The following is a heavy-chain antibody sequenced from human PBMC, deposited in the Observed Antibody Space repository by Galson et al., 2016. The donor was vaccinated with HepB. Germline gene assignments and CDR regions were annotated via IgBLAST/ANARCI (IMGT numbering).Heavy chain of an antibody. CDR3: ARVTHSEYDSAWAPRDAFDI. V-gene: IGHV3-30-3*01. J-gene: IGHJ3*02. Sequence: LRLSCAASGFTFSSYAIHWVRQAPGQGLEWVTVISYDGNNKYYADSVKGRFSISRDNSKNTLYLQMNSLRGEDTAVYYCARVTHSEYDSAWAPRDAFDIWGQGTMVTVSS. CDR1: GFTFSSYA. CDR2: ISYDGNNK. D-gene: IGHD5-12*01.